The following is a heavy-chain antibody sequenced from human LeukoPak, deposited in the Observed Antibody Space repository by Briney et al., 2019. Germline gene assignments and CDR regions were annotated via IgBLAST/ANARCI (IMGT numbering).Heavy chain of an antibody. Sequence: GESLKISCKGSGYSFTSYWIGWVRQMPGKGLEWMGIIYPGDSDTRYSPSFQGQVTISADKSISTAYLQWSSLKASDTAMYYCARRLVSGMDYPYDAFDIWGQGTMVTVSS. CDR3: ARRLVSGMDYPYDAFDI. J-gene: IGHJ3*02. D-gene: IGHD3/OR15-3a*01. CDR2: IYPGDSDT. V-gene: IGHV5-51*01. CDR1: GYSFTSYW.